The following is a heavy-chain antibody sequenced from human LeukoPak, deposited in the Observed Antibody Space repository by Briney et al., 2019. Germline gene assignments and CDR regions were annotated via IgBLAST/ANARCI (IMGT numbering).Heavy chain of an antibody. V-gene: IGHV4-34*01. Sequence: SETLSLTCGVYGGSFSGYHWSWIRQPPGKGLEWIGEINHSGSTNYNPSLKSRVTISIDTSKNQFSLKLSSVTAADTAVYYCARGGDGYYYYGMDVWGQGTTVTVSS. J-gene: IGHJ6*02. D-gene: IGHD3-10*01. CDR1: GGSFSGYH. CDR3: ARGGDGYYYYGMDV. CDR2: INHSGST.